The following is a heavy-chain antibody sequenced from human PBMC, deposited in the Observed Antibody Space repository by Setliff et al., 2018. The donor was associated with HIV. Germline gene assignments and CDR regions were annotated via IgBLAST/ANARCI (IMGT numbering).Heavy chain of an antibody. D-gene: IGHD3-3*01. J-gene: IGHJ5*02. CDR1: GFTFSSYW. CDR2: IKQDGGEK. Sequence: PGGSLRLSCVASGFTFSSYWMSWVRQAPGKGLEWVANIKQDGGEKYFVDSVKGRFTISRDNAKNSLYLHMNTLSAEDTAVYFCARPTGGDFWSGRGAWFDPWGQGTLVTVS. CDR3: ARPTGGDFWSGRGAWFDP. V-gene: IGHV3-7*01.